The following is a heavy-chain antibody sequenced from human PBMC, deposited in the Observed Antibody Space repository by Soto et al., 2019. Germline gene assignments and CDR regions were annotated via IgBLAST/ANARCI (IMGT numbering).Heavy chain of an antibody. CDR1: GFTFRNYP. CDR3: AKQQAHSHDATSSIFDY. Sequence: GGSLRRSCVASGFTFRNYPMTWVRQAPGKGLEWVSSISASGGSTYYAEFVKGRFTISRDNFKNTLYLQMNSLRAEDTAVYYCAKQQAHSHDATSSIFDYWGQGTLVTVSS. D-gene: IGHD2-2*01. CDR2: ISASGGST. V-gene: IGHV3-23*01. J-gene: IGHJ4*02.